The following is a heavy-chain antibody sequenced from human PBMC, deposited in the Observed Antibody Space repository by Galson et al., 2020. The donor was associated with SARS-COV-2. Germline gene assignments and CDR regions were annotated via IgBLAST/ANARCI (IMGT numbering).Heavy chain of an antibody. Sequence: SETLSLTCAVYGGSFRGSYWTGIRKPPGKGLEWIGKINHSGSTNYNPSLKSRVTISVDTSKNQFSLKLSSVTAADTAVYYCARRDGVAASDYWGQGTLVTVSS. V-gene: IGHV4-34*01. CDR1: GGSFRGSY. CDR3: ARRDGVAASDY. D-gene: IGHD3-3*01. J-gene: IGHJ4*02. CDR2: INHSGST.